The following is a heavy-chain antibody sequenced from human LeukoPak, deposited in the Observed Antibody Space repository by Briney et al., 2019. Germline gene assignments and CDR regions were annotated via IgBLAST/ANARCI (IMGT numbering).Heavy chain of an antibody. CDR1: GYSFTDYS. J-gene: IGHJ4*02. CDR2: INPKSGGT. Sequence: GASVKVSCKASGYSFTDYSMHWVRQAPGQGLEWMGRINPKSGGTNYAQKFQGRVTMTRDTSISTVYMELSGLSSDDTSVYYCARSGGSTWYGDVYYCDYWGQGTLVTVSS. CDR3: ARSGGSTWYGDVYYCDY. V-gene: IGHV1-2*02. D-gene: IGHD6-13*01.